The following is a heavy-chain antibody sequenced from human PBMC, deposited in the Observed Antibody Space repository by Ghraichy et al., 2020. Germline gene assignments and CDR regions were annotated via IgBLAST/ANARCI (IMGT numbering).Heavy chain of an antibody. CDR2: IYYSGST. D-gene: IGHD2-15*01. CDR1: GGSVSSGSYY. J-gene: IGHJ3*02. V-gene: IGHV4-61*01. CDR3: AVALRDQPAFDI. Sequence: SETLSLTCTVSGGSVSSGSYYWSWIRQPPGKGLEWIGYIYYSGSTNYNPSLKSRVTISVDTSKNQFSLKLSSVTAADTAMYYCAVALRDQPAFDIWGQGTMVTVSS.